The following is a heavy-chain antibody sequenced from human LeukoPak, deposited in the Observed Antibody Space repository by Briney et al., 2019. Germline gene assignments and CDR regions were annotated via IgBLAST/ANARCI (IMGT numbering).Heavy chain of an antibody. Sequence: SETLSLTCTVSGGSISSSSYYWGWIRQPPGKGLEWIGSIYYSGSTYYNPSLKSRVTISVDTSKNQFSLKLSSVTAADTAVYYCARGLVVTHGIDPWGQGTLVTVSS. J-gene: IGHJ5*02. D-gene: IGHD3-22*01. V-gene: IGHV4-39*07. CDR2: IYYSGST. CDR3: ARGLVVTHGIDP. CDR1: GGSISSSSYY.